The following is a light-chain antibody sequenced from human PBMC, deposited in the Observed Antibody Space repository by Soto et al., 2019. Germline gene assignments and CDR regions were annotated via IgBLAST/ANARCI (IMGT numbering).Light chain of an antibody. CDR3: QQYNNWPQT. Sequence: EIVMTQSPVTLSVSPGERATLSCRASQSVGSSLAWHQQKPGQAPRLLIYGASTRATGIPARFSGSGSGTEFTLTISSLQSEVFAVYFCQQYNNWPQTFGQGTKVEMK. CDR2: GAS. V-gene: IGKV3-15*01. J-gene: IGKJ1*01. CDR1: QSVGSS.